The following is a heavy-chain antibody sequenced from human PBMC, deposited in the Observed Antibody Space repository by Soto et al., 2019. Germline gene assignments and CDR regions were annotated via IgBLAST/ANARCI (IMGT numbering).Heavy chain of an antibody. J-gene: IGHJ4*02. CDR3: ARESSDWYVDY. CDR2: INSDGSST. CDR1: GLNFSSYC. D-gene: IGHD6-19*01. V-gene: IGHV3-74*01. Sequence: GGAQRRSCEACGLNFSSYCMHWVRQAPGKGLVWVSRINSDGSSTNYADSVKGRFTISRDNAKNTLYLQMNSLRAEDTAVYYCARESSDWYVDYWGQGTQVTVSS.